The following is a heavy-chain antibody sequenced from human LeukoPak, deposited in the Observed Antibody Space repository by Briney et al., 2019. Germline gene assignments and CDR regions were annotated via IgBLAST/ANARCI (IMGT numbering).Heavy chain of an antibody. J-gene: IGHJ3*02. D-gene: IGHD2-21*02. V-gene: IGHV4-59*01. CDR3: TGRQHIVAVTATRGSFDM. CDR2: VLSSGRV. Sequence: SETLSLTCTVSGCSISQYHWSWIRQPPGKGLEWIGYVLSSGRVNVNPSIRSRATMSVDTSKNQFSLKLNSLTDADTAVYYCTGRQHIVAVTATRGSFDMWGQGTMVTVSS. CDR1: GCSISQYH.